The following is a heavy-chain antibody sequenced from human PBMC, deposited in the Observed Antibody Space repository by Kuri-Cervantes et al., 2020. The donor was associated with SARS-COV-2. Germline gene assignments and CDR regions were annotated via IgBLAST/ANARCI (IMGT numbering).Heavy chain of an antibody. CDR3: ARDGSFSPLYYYYYYMDV. V-gene: IGHV4-61*02. D-gene: IGHD2/OR15-2a*01. CDR1: GGSISSGSYY. Sequence: LRLSCTVSGGSISSGSYYWSWIRQPAGKGLEWIGRIYTSGSTNYNPSLKSRVTISVDTSKNQFSLKLSSVTAADTAVYYCARDGSFSPLYYYYYYMDVWGKGTTVTVS. CDR2: IYTSGST. J-gene: IGHJ6*03.